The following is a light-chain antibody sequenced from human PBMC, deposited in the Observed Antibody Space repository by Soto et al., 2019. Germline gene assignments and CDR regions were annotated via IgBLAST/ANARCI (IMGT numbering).Light chain of an antibody. CDR3: QQYGSSPRT. V-gene: IGKV3-20*01. J-gene: IGKJ1*01. CDR1: QSVTSSY. CDR2: GAS. Sequence: EIVLTQSPGTLSLSPGEGATLSCRASQSVTSSYLAWYQQKPGQAPRLLIYGASSRAIDIPHRFSGSGSGTDFTLTINRLEPKDFAVYYCQQYGSSPRTFGQGTKVEIK.